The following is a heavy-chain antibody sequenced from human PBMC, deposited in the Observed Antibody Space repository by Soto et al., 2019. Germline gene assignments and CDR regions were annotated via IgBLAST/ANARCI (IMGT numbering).Heavy chain of an antibody. J-gene: IGHJ5*02. CDR3: ARVRGNSWKPES. CDR2: IGARSSI. V-gene: IGHV3-48*02. Sequence: EVQLVEFGGGMVQPGGSLRLSCAASGFTLSSYSMNWVRQAPGKGLECVSFIGARSSILYADSVKGRFTISRDSATNSLYLQLNSLRYGATAHHYCARVRGNSWKPESWGQGTLVTVSS. D-gene: IGHD1-1*01. CDR1: GFTLSSYS.